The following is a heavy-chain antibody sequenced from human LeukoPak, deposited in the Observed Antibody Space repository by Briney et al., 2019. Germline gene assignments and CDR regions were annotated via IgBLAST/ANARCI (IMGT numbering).Heavy chain of an antibody. D-gene: IGHD6-13*01. CDR3: ARDPAREQQLVGWFDP. V-gene: IGHV1-18*04. Sequence: ASVKVSCKASGYTFTSYGISWVRQAPGQGLEWKGWISAYNGNTNYAQKLQGRVTMTTDTSTSTAYMELRSLRSDDTAVYYCARDPAREQQLVGWFDPWGQGTLVTVSS. J-gene: IGHJ5*02. CDR1: GYTFTSYG. CDR2: ISAYNGNT.